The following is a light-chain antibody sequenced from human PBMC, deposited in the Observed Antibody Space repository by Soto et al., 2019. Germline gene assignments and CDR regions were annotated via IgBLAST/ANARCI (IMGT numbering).Light chain of an antibody. V-gene: IGKV3-20*01. CDR2: GAS. CDR3: EQYGSSTRT. CDR1: QSVSRSY. Sequence: EIVWTQSPGTLSLSPGERATLSCRASQSVSRSYLAWYQQKPGQAPRXXIYGASRRETGIPDRFSGSGSGTEFTLTISRLEHEDFAVAYCEQYGSSTRTFGQGTKVDIK. J-gene: IGKJ1*01.